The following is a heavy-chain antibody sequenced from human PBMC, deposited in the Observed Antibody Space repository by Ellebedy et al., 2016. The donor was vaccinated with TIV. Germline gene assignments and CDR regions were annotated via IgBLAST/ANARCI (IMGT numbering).Heavy chain of an antibody. V-gene: IGHV3-15*01. J-gene: IGHJ4*02. CDR3: TTRGRYYYDSSGYYWGY. CDR2: IRSENDGGTA. CDR1: GFTFSDAW. Sequence: PGGSLRLSCAASGFTFSDAWMSWVRQAPGKGLEWVGRIRSENDGGTADYATPVKGRFSISRDDSKNTLYLQMNNLKTEDTAVYYCTTRGRYYYDSSGYYWGYWGQGTLVTVSS. D-gene: IGHD3-22*01.